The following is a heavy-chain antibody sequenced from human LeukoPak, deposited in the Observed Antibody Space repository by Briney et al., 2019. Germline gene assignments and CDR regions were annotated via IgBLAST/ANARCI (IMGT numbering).Heavy chain of an antibody. CDR2: IYYSGST. V-gene: IGHV4-59*01. CDR1: GGSISSYY. CDR3: ARGVKDHIVGATDAFDI. Sequence: SGTLSLTCTVSGGSISSYYWGWIRQPPGKGLEWIGDIYYSGSTNYNPSLKSRVTISVDTSKNQFSLKLSSVTAADTAVYYCARGVKDHIVGATDAFDIWGQGTMVTVSS. J-gene: IGHJ3*02. D-gene: IGHD1-26*01.